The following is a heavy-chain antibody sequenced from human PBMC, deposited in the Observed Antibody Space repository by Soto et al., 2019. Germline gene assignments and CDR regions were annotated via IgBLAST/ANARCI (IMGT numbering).Heavy chain of an antibody. V-gene: IGHV4-30-2*04. CDR3: ASLLSLRIAATGIFPEFFPH. D-gene: IGHD6-13*01. J-gene: IGHJ1*01. CDR2: IYYSGST. Sequence: PGKSQKWIGYIYYSGSTYYNPSLKSRVTRSGDTSKNQFSLKLSSVTAADTAVYYCASLLSLRIAATGIFPEFFPHRGHGTPVTVFS.